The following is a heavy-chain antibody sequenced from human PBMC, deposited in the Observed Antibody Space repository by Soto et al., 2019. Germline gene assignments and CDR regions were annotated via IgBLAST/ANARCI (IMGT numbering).Heavy chain of an antibody. D-gene: IGHD3-22*01. CDR1: GLSFSSYW. CDR3: ARDPYYYDSRGYYPFYYYYGMDV. Sequence: GFLRLSWAAAGLSFSSYWMSWVRQAPGKGLEWVANIKQDGSEKYYVDSVKGRFTISRDNAKNSLYLQMNSLRAEDTAVYYCARDPYYYDSRGYYPFYYYYGMDVWGQGTTVTVSS. V-gene: IGHV3-7*03. J-gene: IGHJ6*02. CDR2: IKQDGSEK.